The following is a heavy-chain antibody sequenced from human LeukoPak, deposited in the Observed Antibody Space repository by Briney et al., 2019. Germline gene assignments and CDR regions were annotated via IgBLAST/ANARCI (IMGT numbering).Heavy chain of an antibody. J-gene: IGHJ6*02. CDR1: GDSLSSSNYY. V-gene: IGHV4-39*01. CDR2: IYYGGSP. D-gene: IGHD5-18*01. CDR3: ARGGSYGLAYYYYYGMDV. Sequence: SETLSLTCTVSGDSLSSSNYYWGWVRQPPETGLEWIGSIYYGGSPYYNPSLKSRVTISVDTSKNQFSLKLSSVTAADTAVYYCARGGSYGLAYYYYYGMDVWGQGTTVTVSS.